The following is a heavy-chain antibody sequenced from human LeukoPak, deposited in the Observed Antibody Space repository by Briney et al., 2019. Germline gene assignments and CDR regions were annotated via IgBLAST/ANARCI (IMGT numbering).Heavy chain of an antibody. CDR3: ARDPYSSGWYKDAFDI. D-gene: IGHD6-19*01. CDR2: ISGSSSYV. V-gene: IGHV3-21*01. CDR1: GCTVSSNY. J-gene: IGHJ3*02. Sequence: GGSLRLSCAASGCTVSSNYMSWVRQAPGKGLEWVSSISGSSSYVNYADSVKGRFTISRDNAQNSLFLQLNSLRAEDTAVYYCARDPYSSGWYKDAFDIWGQGTMVTVSS.